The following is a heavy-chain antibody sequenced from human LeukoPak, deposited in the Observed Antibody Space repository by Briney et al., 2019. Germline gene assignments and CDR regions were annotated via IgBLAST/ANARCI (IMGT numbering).Heavy chain of an antibody. CDR3: ARDGSSSGLWYYYMDV. D-gene: IGHD6-6*01. CDR1: GFTFSSYW. V-gene: IGHV3-7*01. Sequence: PGGSLRLSCAASGFTFSSYWMSWVRQAPGKGLEWVANIKQDGSEKYYVDSVKGRFTISRDNAKNSLYLQMNSLRAEDTAVYYCARDGSSSGLWYYYMDVWGKGTTATVSS. J-gene: IGHJ6*03. CDR2: IKQDGSEK.